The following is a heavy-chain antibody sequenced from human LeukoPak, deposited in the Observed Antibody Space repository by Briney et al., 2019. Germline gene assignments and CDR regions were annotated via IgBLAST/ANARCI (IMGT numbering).Heavy chain of an antibody. J-gene: IGHJ5*02. CDR2: IYHSGST. CDR3: ARKQWLDTERWFDP. D-gene: IGHD6-19*01. V-gene: IGHV4-38-2*02. Sequence: SETLALTCTVSGYSISSGYYWGWIRQPPGKGLEWIGSIYHSGSTYYNPSLKSRVTISVHTSKNQFSLKLSSVTAADTAVYYCARKQWLDTERWFDPWGQGTLVTVSS. CDR1: GYSISSGYY.